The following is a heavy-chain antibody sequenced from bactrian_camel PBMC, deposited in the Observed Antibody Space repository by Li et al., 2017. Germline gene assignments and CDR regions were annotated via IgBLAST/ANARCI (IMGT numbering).Heavy chain of an antibody. D-gene: IGHD1*01. CDR2: IDSDGST. Sequence: VQLVESGGGSVQSGGSLRLSCAASGSGYISGTYCLGWFRQAPGKEREGVAVIDSDGSTTYADSVKGRFTISRDSDNSILYLQMDNLKPDDTAMYFCAAERLLMRSVCSAGRDFGIWGPGTQVTVS. V-gene: IGHV3S53*01. J-gene: IGHJ6*01. CDR3: AAERLLMRSVCSAGRDFGI. CDR1: GSGYISGTYC.